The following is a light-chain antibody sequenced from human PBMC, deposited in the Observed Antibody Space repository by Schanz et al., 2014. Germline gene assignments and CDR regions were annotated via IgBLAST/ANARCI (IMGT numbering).Light chain of an antibody. V-gene: IGLV2-14*01. J-gene: IGLJ2*01. CDR1: SSDVGGYNY. Sequence: QSALTQPASVSGSPGQSVTISCTGTSSDVGGYNYVSWYQQHPGKAPKLMIYEVSNRPSGVPDRFSGSKSGNTASLTISGLQAEDEADYYCSSYTSSSPVVFGGGTKLTVL. CDR2: EVS. CDR3: SSYTSSSPVV.